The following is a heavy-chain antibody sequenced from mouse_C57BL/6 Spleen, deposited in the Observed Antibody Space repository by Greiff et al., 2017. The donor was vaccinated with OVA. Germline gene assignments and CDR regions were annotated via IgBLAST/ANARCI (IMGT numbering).Heavy chain of an antibody. V-gene: IGHV1-42*01. Sequence: EVMLVESGPELVKPGASVKISCKASGYSFTGYYMNWVKQSPEKSLEWIGEINPSTGGTTYNQKFKAKATLTVDKSSSTAYMQLKSLTSEDSAVYYCARHGYYYGSSPWFAYWGQGTLVTVSA. D-gene: IGHD1-1*01. CDR2: INPSTGGT. J-gene: IGHJ3*01. CDR1: GYSFTGYY. CDR3: ARHGYYYGSSPWFAY.